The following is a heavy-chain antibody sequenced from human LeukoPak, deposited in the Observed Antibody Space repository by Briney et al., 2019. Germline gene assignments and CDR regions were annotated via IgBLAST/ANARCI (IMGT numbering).Heavy chain of an antibody. Sequence: ASVKVSCKASGYTFTGYYMHWVRPAPGQGLEWMGWINPNSGGTNYAQKFQGRVTMTRDTSISTAYMELSRLRSDDTAVYYCARRGSPLYYYMDVWGKGTTVTVSS. CDR3: ARRGSPLYYYMDV. V-gene: IGHV1-2*02. D-gene: IGHD3-10*01. CDR2: INPNSGGT. J-gene: IGHJ6*03. CDR1: GYTFTGYY.